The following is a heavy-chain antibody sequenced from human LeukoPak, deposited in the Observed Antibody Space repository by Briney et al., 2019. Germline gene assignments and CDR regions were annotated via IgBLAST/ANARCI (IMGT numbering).Heavy chain of an antibody. CDR3: ARSVLGEWSFDN. Sequence: SETLSLTCAVSGYSISSGYYWGWTRQPPGKGLEGIGRIYHSGSTYYNPSLKSRVTISVDTSKNQFSLKLSSVTAADTAVYYCARSVLGEWSFDNWGQGTMVTVSS. J-gene: IGHJ3*02. CDR2: IYHSGST. CDR1: GYSISSGYY. D-gene: IGHD3-16*01. V-gene: IGHV4-38-2*01.